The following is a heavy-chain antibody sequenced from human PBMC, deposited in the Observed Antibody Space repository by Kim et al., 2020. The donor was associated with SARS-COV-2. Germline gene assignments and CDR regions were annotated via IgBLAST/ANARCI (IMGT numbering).Heavy chain of an antibody. CDR1: GGSFSAYY. V-gene: IGHV4-34*01. Sequence: SETLSLTCAVSGGSFSAYYWSWIRQLPGKGLEWIGEINHSGSTTYNPSLKSRVTLSVDTSKNQFSLKLRSVTAADTAVYYCARLGAAGTDRSPYLDYWGRGSPVTVSS. D-gene: IGHD6-13*01. CDR3: ARLGAAGTDRSPYLDY. J-gene: IGHJ4*02. CDR2: INHSGST.